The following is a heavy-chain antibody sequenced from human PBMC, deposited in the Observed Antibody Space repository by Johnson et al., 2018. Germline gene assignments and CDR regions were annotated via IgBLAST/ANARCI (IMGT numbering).Heavy chain of an antibody. CDR2: INTYGSTI. D-gene: IGHD2-8*01. Sequence: VQLQESGGGLVQPGGSLRLSCAASEFTFSSYLMHWVRQAPGKGLEWVSRINTYGSTITYADSVKGRFTISRDNAKNTLYLEMTSRRDEETAVYYCAREPFVPYGYYYMDVWGKGTTVTFSS. CDR3: AREPFVPYGYYYMDV. CDR1: EFTFSSYL. V-gene: IGHV3-74*03. J-gene: IGHJ6*03.